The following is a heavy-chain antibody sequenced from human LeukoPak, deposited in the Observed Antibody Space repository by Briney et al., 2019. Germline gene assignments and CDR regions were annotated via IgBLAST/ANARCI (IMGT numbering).Heavy chain of an antibody. CDR3: ARDLNGSDYYYDT. CDR1: GGSISSYY. CDR2: IYYSGST. J-gene: IGHJ5*02. V-gene: IGHV4-59*01. Sequence: SETLSLTCTVSGGSISSYYWSWIRQPPGKGLEWIGYIYYSGSTNYNPSLKSRATISVDTSKNQFSLKLSSVTAADTAVYFCARDLNGSDYYYDTWGQGTLVTISS. D-gene: IGHD3-22*01.